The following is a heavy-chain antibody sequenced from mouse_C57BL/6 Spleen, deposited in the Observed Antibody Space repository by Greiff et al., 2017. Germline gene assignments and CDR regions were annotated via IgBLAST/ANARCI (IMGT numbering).Heavy chain of an antibody. D-gene: IGHD2-4*01. Sequence: QVQLQQSGPELVKPGASVKISCKASGYAFSSSWMNWVKQRPGKGLEWIGRIYPGDGDTNYNGKFKGKATLTADKSSSTAYMQLSSLTSEDSAVYFCSRGPYYDYLDYWGQGTSVTVSS. CDR2: IYPGDGDT. J-gene: IGHJ4*01. V-gene: IGHV1-82*01. CDR1: GYAFSSSW. CDR3: SRGPYYDYLDY.